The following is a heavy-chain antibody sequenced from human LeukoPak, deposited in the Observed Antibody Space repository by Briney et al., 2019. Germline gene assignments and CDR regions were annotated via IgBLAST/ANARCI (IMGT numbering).Heavy chain of an antibody. CDR3: ARLRGAMTPVTSDFDY. V-gene: IGHV4-30-2*01. CDR2: IYHSGST. D-gene: IGHD4-17*01. CDR1: GGSISSGGYS. Sequence: PSETLSLTCAVSGGSISSGGYSWSWIRQPPGKGLEWIGYIYHSGSTYYNPSLKSRVTISVDRSKNQFSLDLSSVTAADTAVYYCARLRGAMTPVTSDFDYWGQGILVTVSS. J-gene: IGHJ4*02.